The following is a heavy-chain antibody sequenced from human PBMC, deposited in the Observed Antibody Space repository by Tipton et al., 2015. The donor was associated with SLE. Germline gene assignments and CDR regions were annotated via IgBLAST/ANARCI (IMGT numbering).Heavy chain of an antibody. CDR3: ARGSGFHFDY. J-gene: IGHJ4*02. CDR1: GGSISSDGYY. CDR2: IYYSGST. D-gene: IGHD3-22*01. Sequence: TLSLTCSVSGGSISSDGYYWSWIRQHPGKGLEWIGYIYYSGSTYYNPSLKSRITISVDTSKNQFYLKLSSAIAADAAVYYCARGSGFHFDYWGQGSLVTVSS. V-gene: IGHV4-31*03.